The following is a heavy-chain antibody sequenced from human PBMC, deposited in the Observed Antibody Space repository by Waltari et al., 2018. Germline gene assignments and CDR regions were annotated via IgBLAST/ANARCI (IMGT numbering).Heavy chain of an antibody. V-gene: IGHV3-13*01. CDR1: GFTFSSYD. CDR3: AKTGRGGSWKADY. CDR2: IGTAGDT. J-gene: IGHJ4*02. D-gene: IGHD2-15*01. Sequence: EVQLVESGGGLVQPGGSLRLSCAASGFTFSSYDMHWVRQATGKGLEWVSAIGTAGDTYYPGSVKGRFTISRDNSKNTLYLQMNSLRAEDTAVYYCAKTGRGGSWKADYWGQGTLVTVSS.